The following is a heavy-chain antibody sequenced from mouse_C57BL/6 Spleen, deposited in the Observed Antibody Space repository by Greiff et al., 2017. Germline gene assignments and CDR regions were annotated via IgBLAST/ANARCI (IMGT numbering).Heavy chain of an antibody. CDR3: ARWLLPYYAMDY. D-gene: IGHD2-3*01. CDR1: GYAFSSSW. J-gene: IGHJ4*01. V-gene: IGHV1-82*01. Sequence: VKLQQSGPELVKPGASVKISCKASGYAFSSSWMNWVQQRPGKGLEWIGRIYPGDGDTNYNGKFKGKATLTADKSSSTAYMQLSSLTSEDSAVYFCARWLLPYYAMDYWGQGTSVTVSS. CDR2: IYPGDGDT.